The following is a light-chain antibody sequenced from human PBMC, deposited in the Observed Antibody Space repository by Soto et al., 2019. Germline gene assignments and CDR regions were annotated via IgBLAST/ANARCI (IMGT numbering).Light chain of an antibody. CDR2: GAS. CDR1: QSVSSSY. V-gene: IGKV3-20*01. Sequence: EMVLTQSPGTLSLSPGERATLSCSAIQSVSSSYLAWYQQKPGQAPRLLIYGASSRATGIPDRFSGSGSGTDFTLTISRPEPEDFAVYYCQQYGSSPPGTFGQGTKVDNK. J-gene: IGKJ1*01. CDR3: QQYGSSPPGT.